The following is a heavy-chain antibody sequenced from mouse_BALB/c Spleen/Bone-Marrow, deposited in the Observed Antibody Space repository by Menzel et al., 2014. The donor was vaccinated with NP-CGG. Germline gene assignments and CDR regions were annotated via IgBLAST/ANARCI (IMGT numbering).Heavy chain of an antibody. CDR2: INPASSTI. D-gene: IGHD1-2*01. V-gene: IGHV4-1*02. J-gene: IGHJ3*01. Sequence: DVQLQESGGGLAQPGGSLKLSCAASGFDFSRYWMTWVRQAPGKGLEWIGEINPASSTINYTPSLKDKFIISRDNAKNTLYLQMSKVRSEDTALYYCAKNYYYGYVAYWGQGTLVTVSA. CDR3: AKNYYYGYVAY. CDR1: GFDFSRYW.